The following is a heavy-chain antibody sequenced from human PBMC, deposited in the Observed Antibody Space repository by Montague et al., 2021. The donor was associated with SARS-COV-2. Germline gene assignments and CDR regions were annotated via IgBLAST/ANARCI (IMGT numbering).Heavy chain of an antibody. J-gene: IGHJ4*02. CDR2: NCESTNN. Sequence: SETLSLTCTVSGGSISSNYYCWIWMRPGQGQELKGIVSNCESTNNYYNPSRRVTISVDTSKNKNSLKLSSVTVTDTAAYYCESVFPRWLQFDPYFDYWGQGTLVTVSS. CDR3: ESVFPRWLQFDPYFDY. D-gene: IGHD5-24*01. V-gene: IGHV4-39*07. CDR1: GGSISSNYYC.